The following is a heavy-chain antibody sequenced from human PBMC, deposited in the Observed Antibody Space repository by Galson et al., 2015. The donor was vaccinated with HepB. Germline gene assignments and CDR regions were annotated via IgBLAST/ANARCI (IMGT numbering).Heavy chain of an antibody. V-gene: IGHV1-18*04. J-gene: IGHJ4*02. D-gene: IGHD5-24*01. Sequence: SVTVSCKASGSTFDSYDITWVRQAPGQGLEWMGWISVYNGDTKYARRFQDRVTLTTDKTTSTAYMELRSLRSDDTGVYFCARDFQTSSISLDFWGQGTLVTVSS. CDR2: ISVYNGDT. CDR3: ARDFQTSSISLDF. CDR1: GSTFDSYD.